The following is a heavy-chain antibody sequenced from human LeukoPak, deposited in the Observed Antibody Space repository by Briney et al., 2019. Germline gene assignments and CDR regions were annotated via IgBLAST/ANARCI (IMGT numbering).Heavy chain of an antibody. CDR1: GFTFSSYH. CDR2: IFPSGGEI. Sequence: GGSLRLSCVVSGFTFSSYHMNWVRQPPGKGLEWVSSIFPSGGEIHYADSVRGRFTISRDNSKSTLSLQMNSLRAEDTAIYYCATYRQVLLPFESWGQGTLVTVSS. D-gene: IGHD2-8*02. CDR3: ATYRQVLLPFES. J-gene: IGHJ4*02. V-gene: IGHV3-23*01.